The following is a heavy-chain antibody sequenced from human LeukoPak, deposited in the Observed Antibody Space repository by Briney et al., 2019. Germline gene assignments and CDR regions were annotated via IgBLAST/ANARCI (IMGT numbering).Heavy chain of an antibody. D-gene: IGHD3-10*01. V-gene: IGHV4-59*01. Sequence: SGTLSLTCTVSGGSISSYYWSWIRHPPGKGLEWMGYIYYSGSANYNPSLKSRVTISVDTSKGPFSLKLSSLPAADTAVYYCARAHLKTYYYGSGSLQADPETYHCHFWRQGPLLSVSS. CDR3: ARAHLKTYYYGSGSLQADPETYHCHF. CDR1: GGSISSYY. CDR2: IYYSGSA. J-gene: IGHJ4*02.